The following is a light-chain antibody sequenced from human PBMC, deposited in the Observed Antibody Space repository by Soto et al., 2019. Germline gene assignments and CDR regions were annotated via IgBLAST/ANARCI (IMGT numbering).Light chain of an antibody. CDR3: AAWDDSLNGYG. J-gene: IGLJ1*01. CDR2: SNN. Sequence: QSALTQPPSASRTPGQRVTISCSGSSSNIGSNTVNWYQQLPGTAPKLLIYSNNQRPSGVPDRFSGSKSGTSASLAISGLQSEDEADYYCAAWDDSLNGYGFGTGTKV. CDR1: SSNIGSNT. V-gene: IGLV1-44*01.